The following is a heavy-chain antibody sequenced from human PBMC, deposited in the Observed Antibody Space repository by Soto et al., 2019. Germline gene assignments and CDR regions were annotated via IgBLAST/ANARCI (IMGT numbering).Heavy chain of an antibody. Sequence: GASVKVSCKASGYTFTSYAVHWVRQAPGQRLEWLGWIIAGNGNTKYSQKFQGRVTITRDTSATTAYMELSSLGSEDTAVYYCARGVVTAATFDYWGQGTLVTVSS. V-gene: IGHV1-3*01. CDR2: IIAGNGNT. D-gene: IGHD2-15*01. CDR3: ARGVVTAATFDY. CDR1: GYTFTSYA. J-gene: IGHJ4*02.